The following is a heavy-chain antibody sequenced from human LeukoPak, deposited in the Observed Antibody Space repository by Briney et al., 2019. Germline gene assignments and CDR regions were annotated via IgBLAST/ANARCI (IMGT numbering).Heavy chain of an antibody. CDR2: ISSSSSYI. CDR1: GFTFSSFS. CDR3: ARWFFKQKGLDY. D-gene: IGHD3-10*01. J-gene: IGHJ4*02. V-gene: IGHV3-21*01. Sequence: GGSLRLSCAASGFTFSSFSMNWVRQAPGKGLEWVSSISSSSSYIYYADSVKGRFTISRDNAKNSLYLQMNSLRAEDTAMYYCARWFFKQKGLDYWGQGTLVTVSS.